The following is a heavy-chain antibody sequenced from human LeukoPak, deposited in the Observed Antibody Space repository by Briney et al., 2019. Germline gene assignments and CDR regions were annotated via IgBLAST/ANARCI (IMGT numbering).Heavy chain of an antibody. CDR3: AKDRSSGWYYFDY. CDR1: GFTFSSYG. V-gene: IGHV3-30*02. CDR2: IRYDGSNK. D-gene: IGHD6-19*01. Sequence: GGSLRLSCAASGFTFSSYGMHWVRQAPGKGLEWVAFIRYDGSNKYYADSVKGRFTISRDNSKNTLYLQMHSLRAEDTAVYYCAKDRSSGWYYFDYWGQGTLVTVSS. J-gene: IGHJ4*02.